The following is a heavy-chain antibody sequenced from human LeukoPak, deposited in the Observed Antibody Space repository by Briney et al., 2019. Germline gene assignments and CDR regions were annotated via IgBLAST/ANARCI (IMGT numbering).Heavy chain of an antibody. CDR2: IQQDGGEK. D-gene: IGHD1-26*01. CDR3: ANREYSGSYYVDFGY. V-gene: IGHV3-7*01. J-gene: IGHJ4*02. CDR1: GFTFSSYW. Sequence: PGGSLRLSCAASGFTFSSYWMGWVRQAPGKGLEWVANIQQDGGEKYYVDSVKGRFTISRDNSKNTLYLQMNSLRAEDTAVYYCANREYSGSYYVDFGYWGQGTLVTVSS.